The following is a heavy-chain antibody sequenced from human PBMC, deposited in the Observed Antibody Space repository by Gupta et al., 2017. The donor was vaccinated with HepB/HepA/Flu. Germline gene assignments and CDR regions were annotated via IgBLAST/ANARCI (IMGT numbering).Heavy chain of an antibody. CDR3: ARGRGIAARLFYYMDV. Sequence: DINWVRQATGQGLEWMGWMNPNSGNTGYAQKFQGRVTITRNTSISTAYMELSSLRSEDTAVYYCARGRGIAARLFYYMDVWGKGTTVTGSS. V-gene: IGHV1-8*03. CDR2: MNPNSGNT. D-gene: IGHD6-6*01. CDR1: D. J-gene: IGHJ6*03.